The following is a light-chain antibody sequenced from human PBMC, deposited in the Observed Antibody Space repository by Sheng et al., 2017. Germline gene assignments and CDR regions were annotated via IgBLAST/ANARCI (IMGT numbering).Light chain of an antibody. CDR1: QDISSY. CDR3: QQLNSFPLT. J-gene: IGKJ3*01. Sequence: IQLTQSPSSLSASVGDRVTITCRASQDISSYLAWYQQKPGEAPKLLIYGASTLQSGVPSRFSGSGSGTDFTLTISSLQPEDSATYYCQQLNSFPLTFGPGTKVDIK. V-gene: IGKV1-9*01. CDR2: GAS.